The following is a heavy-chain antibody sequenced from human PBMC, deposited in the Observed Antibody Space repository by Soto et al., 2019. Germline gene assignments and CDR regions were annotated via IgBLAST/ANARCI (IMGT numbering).Heavy chain of an antibody. V-gene: IGHV3-23*01. CDR2: VSDSGAST. CDR1: GFMFSGYA. Sequence: EVQLLESGGALVQPGGSLRLSCVGSGFMFSGYAMYWVRQAPGKGLEWVSTVSDSGASTYYAHSVKGRFTVSRDNSNNMLSLEMDSLRAEDTALYFCAKDARRTGLVGQWVDWGQGTLVTVSS. D-gene: IGHD1-26*01. CDR3: AKDARRTGLVGQWVD. J-gene: IGHJ4*02.